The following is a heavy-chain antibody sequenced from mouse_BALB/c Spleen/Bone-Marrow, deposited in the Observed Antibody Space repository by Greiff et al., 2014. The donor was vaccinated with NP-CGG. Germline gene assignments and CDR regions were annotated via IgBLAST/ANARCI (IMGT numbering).Heavy chain of an antibody. CDR3: ARVLRWSLDY. J-gene: IGHJ2*01. D-gene: IGHD6-2*01. CDR1: GYTFTSYT. V-gene: IGHV1-4*01. Sequence: QVQLQQSGAELARPGASVKMSCKASGYTFTSYTMHWVKQRPGQGLEWIGFINPSSNYTNYNQKFKDKATLTADKSSSTAYMQRSSLTSEDSAVYYCARVLRWSLDYWGQGTTLTVSS. CDR2: INPSSNYT.